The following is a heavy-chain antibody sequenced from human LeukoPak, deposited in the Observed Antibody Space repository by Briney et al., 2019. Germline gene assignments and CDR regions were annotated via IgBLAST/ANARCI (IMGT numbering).Heavy chain of an antibody. CDR2: ISGSGGST. D-gene: IGHD3-3*01. Sequence: GGSLRLSCAASGFTFSSYAMSWVRQAPGKGLEWVSAISGSGGSTNYADSVKGRFTISRDNSKNTLYLQMNSLRAEDTAVYYCAKGVFLEWLLPSYYYYYGMDVWGQGTTVTVSS. CDR1: GFTFSSYA. V-gene: IGHV3-23*01. CDR3: AKGVFLEWLLPSYYYYYGMDV. J-gene: IGHJ6*02.